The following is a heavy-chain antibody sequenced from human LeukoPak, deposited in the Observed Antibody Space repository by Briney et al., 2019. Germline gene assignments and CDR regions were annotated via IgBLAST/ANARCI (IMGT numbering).Heavy chain of an antibody. CDR2: IYDTGNS. Sequence: SETLSLTCTVPGGSLSSYIWSWIRQSPGKVLEWIAYIYDTGNSNYNPSLKSRATISLDTSKNQFSLKLSSVTAADTAVYYCVRLSVISPHRYFDIWGRGTLVTVSS. J-gene: IGHJ2*01. CDR3: VRLSVISPHRYFDI. D-gene: IGHD4-23*01. V-gene: IGHV4-59*08. CDR1: GGSLSSYI.